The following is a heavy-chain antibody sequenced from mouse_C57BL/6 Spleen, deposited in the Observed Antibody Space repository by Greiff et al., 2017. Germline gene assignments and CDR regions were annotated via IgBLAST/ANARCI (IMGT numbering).Heavy chain of an antibody. CDR2: INPNNGGT. V-gene: IGHV1-18*01. Sequence: VQLQQSGPELVKPGASVKIPCKASGYTFTDYYMDWVKQSPGQGLEWIGDINPNNGGTIYNQKFKGKATLTVDKSSSTAYMELRSLTSEDTAVSEGEREGEVMDYWGQGTSVTVSS. CDR1: GYTFTDYY. J-gene: IGHJ4*01. CDR3: EREGEVMDY. D-gene: IGHD1-3*01.